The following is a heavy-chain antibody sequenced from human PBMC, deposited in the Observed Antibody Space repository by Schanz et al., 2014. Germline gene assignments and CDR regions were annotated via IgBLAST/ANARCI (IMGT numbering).Heavy chain of an antibody. CDR3: AKARRKSNCSGGRCFHYSYYGMDV. CDR1: GFTFSSYS. D-gene: IGHD2-15*01. V-gene: IGHV3-23*04. J-gene: IGHJ6*02. Sequence: EVQLVESGGGLVKPGGSLRLSCAASGFTFSSYSMNWVRQAPGKGLEWVSAISGSGGSTYYADSVKGRFTISRDNSKNTLYLQMNALRAEDTAVYYCAKARRKSNCSGGRCFHYSYYGMDVWGRGTTVTVSS. CDR2: ISGSGGST.